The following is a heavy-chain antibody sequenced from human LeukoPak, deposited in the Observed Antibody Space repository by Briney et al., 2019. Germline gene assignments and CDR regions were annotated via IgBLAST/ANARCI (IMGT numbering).Heavy chain of an antibody. J-gene: IGHJ5*02. CDR3: ARYGSSWYLDL. Sequence: SQTLSLTCAISGDSVSSNSAAWNWITQFPSRGLEWLGRTYYRSKWYSDYAGFVKSRITINPDTSKHQFSLQLNSVTPEDTAVYYCARYGSSWYLDLWGQGTTVTVSS. CDR2: TYYRSKWYS. V-gene: IGHV6-1*01. CDR1: GDSVSSNSAA. D-gene: IGHD6-13*01.